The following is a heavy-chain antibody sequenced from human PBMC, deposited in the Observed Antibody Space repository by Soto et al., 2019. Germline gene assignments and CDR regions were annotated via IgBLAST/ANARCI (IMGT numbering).Heavy chain of an antibody. D-gene: IGHD3-22*01. V-gene: IGHV3-48*02. Sequence: GGSLRLSCAASGFTFSSYSMNWVRQAPGKGLEWVSYISSSSSTIYYADSVKGRFTISRDNAKNSLYLQMNSLRDEDTAVYYCARDGTYYYDSSGYCDYWGQGTLVTVSS. CDR3: ARDGTYYYDSSGYCDY. CDR2: ISSSSSTI. J-gene: IGHJ4*02. CDR1: GFTFSSYS.